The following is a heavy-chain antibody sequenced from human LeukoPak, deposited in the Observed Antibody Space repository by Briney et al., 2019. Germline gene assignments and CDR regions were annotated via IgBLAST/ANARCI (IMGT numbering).Heavy chain of an antibody. D-gene: IGHD3-10*01. J-gene: IGHJ3*02. CDR1: GGSLSGYY. V-gene: IGHV4-34*01. Sequence: SETLSLTCAVYGGSLSGYYWSWIRQPPGKGLEWIGEINHSGSTNYNPSLKSRVTISVDTSKNQFSLKLSSVTAADTAVYYCARAYLLWDAFDIWGQGTMVTVSS. CDR3: ARAYLLWDAFDI. CDR2: INHSGST.